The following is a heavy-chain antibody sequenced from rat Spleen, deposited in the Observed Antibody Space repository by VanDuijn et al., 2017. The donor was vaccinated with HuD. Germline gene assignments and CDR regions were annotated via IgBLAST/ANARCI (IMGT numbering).Heavy chain of an antibody. Sequence: EVQLVESDGGLVQPGRSLKLSCAASGFTFSDYYMAWVRQAPTKGLEWVATISSDGRRNYYRDSVKGRFTISRDNAKSSLYLQMDFLRSEDTASYYCTRGYVMDAWGQGASVTVSS. J-gene: IGHJ4*01. CDR3: TRGYVMDA. CDR1: GFTFSDYY. CDR2: ISSDGRRN. V-gene: IGHV5-29*01.